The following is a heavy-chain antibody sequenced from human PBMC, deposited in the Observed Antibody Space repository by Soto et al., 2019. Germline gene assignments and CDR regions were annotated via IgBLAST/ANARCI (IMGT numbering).Heavy chain of an antibody. CDR3: ASDSGYGLRPYYFDY. CDR2: IYYSGST. CDR1: GGSISSGGYY. D-gene: IGHD5-12*01. V-gene: IGHV4-31*03. Sequence: SETLSLTCTVSGGSISSGGYYWSWIRQHPGKGLEWIGYIYYSGSTYYNPSLKSRVTISVDTSKNQFSLKLSSVTAADTAVYYCASDSGYGLRPYYFDYWGQGTLVTVSS. J-gene: IGHJ4*02.